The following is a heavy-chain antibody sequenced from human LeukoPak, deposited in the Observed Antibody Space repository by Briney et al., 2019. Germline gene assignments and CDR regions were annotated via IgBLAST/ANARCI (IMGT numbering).Heavy chain of an antibody. J-gene: IGHJ6*02. Sequence: ASVKVSCKASGYTFTGYYMHWVRQAPGQGLEWMGWINPNSGGTSYAQKFQGRVTMTRDTSISTAYMELSRLRSDDTAVYYCARVVTGTDEEYYYYYYGMDVWGQGTTVTVSS. CDR3: ARVVTGTDEEYYYYYYGMDV. V-gene: IGHV1-2*02. CDR2: INPNSGGT. D-gene: IGHD1-20*01. CDR1: GYTFTGYY.